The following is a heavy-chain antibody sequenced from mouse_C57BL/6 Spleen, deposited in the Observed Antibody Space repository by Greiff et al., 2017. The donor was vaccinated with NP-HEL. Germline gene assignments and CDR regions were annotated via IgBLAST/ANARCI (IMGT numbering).Heavy chain of an antibody. V-gene: IGHV1-76*01. J-gene: IGHJ4*01. D-gene: IGHD1-1*01. CDR2: IYPGSGNT. CDR3: ARGYYGSSYRDAMDY. Sequence: VQLQQSGAELVRPGASVKLSCKASGYTFTDYYINWVKQRPGQGLEWIARIYPGSGNTYYNEKFKGKATLTAEKSSSTAYMQLSSLTSEDSAVYFCARGYYGSSYRDAMDYWGQGTSVTVSS. CDR1: GYTFTDYY.